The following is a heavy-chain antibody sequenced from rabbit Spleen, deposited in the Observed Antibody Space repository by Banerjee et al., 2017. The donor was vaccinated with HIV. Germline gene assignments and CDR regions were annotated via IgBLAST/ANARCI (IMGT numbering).Heavy chain of an antibody. CDR3: ARETSSGWGIITFYFTL. J-gene: IGHJ4*01. V-gene: IGHV1S40*01. D-gene: IGHD4-1*01. CDR2: IDTNDGDT. Sequence: QSLEESGGDLVKPGASLTLTCTASGFSFSSSYYMCWVRQAPGKGLEWIACIDTNDGDTDYANWSKGRFTISKTSSTTVTLQMTSLTAADTATYFCARETSSGWGIITFYFTLWGPGTLVTVS. CDR1: GFSFSSSYY.